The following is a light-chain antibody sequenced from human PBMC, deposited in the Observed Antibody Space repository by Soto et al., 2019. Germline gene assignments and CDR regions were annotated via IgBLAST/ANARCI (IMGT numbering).Light chain of an antibody. CDR2: AAS. CDR3: PQYKNWPPWT. J-gene: IGKJ1*01. CDR1: QGVSSY. V-gene: IGKV1D-8*01. Sequence: IWMTRSPSVLCSSAGGRGTISCKMSQGVSSYLAWYQQKPGKAPELLIYAASTLQSGVPSRFSGSGCGTDFTLTISCLQPEDFAVSYCPQYKNWPPWTSCQGTKVDIK.